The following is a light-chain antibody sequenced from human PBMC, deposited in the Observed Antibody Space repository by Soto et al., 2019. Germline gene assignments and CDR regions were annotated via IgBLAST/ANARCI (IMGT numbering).Light chain of an antibody. Sequence: DIVMTQSPDSLAVSLGERATINCKSSQSVLYSSNNKNYLAWYQQKPGPPPKLLIYWGSTRESGVPDRFSGSGSKTDFTLTISSLQAEDVAVYYCQQYYSTPWTFGQATKVEIK. V-gene: IGKV4-1*01. CDR2: WGS. J-gene: IGKJ1*01. CDR1: QSVLYSSNNKNY. CDR3: QQYYSTPWT.